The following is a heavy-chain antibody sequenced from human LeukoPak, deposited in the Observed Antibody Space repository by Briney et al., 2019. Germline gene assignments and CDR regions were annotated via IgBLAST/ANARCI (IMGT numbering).Heavy chain of an antibody. CDR3: ARDRRDGYNPSVWYFDL. J-gene: IGHJ2*01. CDR1: AGSVTNGDYY. Sequence: SETLSLTCTVSAGSVTNGDYYWSWLRQPPGKGLEWIGYIYYSGSTYYNPSLKSRVTISVDTSKNQFSLKLSSVTAADTAVYYCARDRRDGYNPSVWYFDLWGRGTLVTVSS. CDR2: IYYSGST. D-gene: IGHD5-24*01. V-gene: IGHV4-30-4*08.